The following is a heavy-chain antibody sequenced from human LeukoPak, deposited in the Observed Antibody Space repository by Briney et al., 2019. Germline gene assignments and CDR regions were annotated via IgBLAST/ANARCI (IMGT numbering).Heavy chain of an antibody. CDR3: ARHPELYFFDY. Sequence: SETLSLTCTLSGASISRYYWSWIRQPPGKGLEWIGYISYSGSTNYNPSLKSRVTISADTSKNQVSLTLSSVTAADTAVYYCARHPELYFFDYWGQGTLVTVSS. CDR2: ISYSGST. D-gene: IGHD3-10*01. CDR1: GASISRYY. V-gene: IGHV4-59*08. J-gene: IGHJ4*02.